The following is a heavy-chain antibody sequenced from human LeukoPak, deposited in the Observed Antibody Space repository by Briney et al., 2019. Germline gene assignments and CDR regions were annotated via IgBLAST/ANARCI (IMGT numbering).Heavy chain of an antibody. D-gene: IGHD6-13*01. CDR1: GGSFSGYY. V-gene: IGHV4-34*01. CDR2: INHSGST. J-gene: IGHJ6*03. Sequence: SETLSLTCAVYGGSFSGYYWSWIRQPPGKGLEWIGEINHSGSTNYNPSLKSRVTISVDTSKNQFSLKLSSVTAADTAVYYCARTVIAAVGDPKPDYVDIWGKGTTVTVSS. CDR3: ARTVIAAVGDPKPDYVDI.